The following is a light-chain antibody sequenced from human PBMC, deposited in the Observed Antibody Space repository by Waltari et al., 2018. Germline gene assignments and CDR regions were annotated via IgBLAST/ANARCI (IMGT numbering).Light chain of an antibody. CDR3: QQRDNWPGT. V-gene: IGKV3-11*01. CDR1: QSVIRY. J-gene: IGKJ1*01. Sequence: EIVLTQSPDTLSLSPGERASLSCRASQSVIRYLAWYQQKPGQAPRLLIYDASKRTTDIPARFSGSASGTDFTLTISNLEPEDSAVYYCQQRDNWPGTFGQGTRVEIK. CDR2: DAS.